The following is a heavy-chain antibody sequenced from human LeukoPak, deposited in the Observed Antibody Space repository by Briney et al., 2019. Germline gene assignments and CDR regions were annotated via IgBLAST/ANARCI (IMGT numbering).Heavy chain of an antibody. V-gene: IGHV4-59*01. J-gene: IGHJ4*02. CDR3: ARVPARRVVTTPTYFDF. CDR2: FSYSGST. Sequence: SETLSLTCTVSGGSISSYYWSWIRQPPGKGLEWIGYFSYSGSTNYNPSLRSRVTISVDTSRNQFSLKLSSVTAADTAVYYCARVPARRVVTTPTYFDFWGQGTLVTVSS. D-gene: IGHD2-21*02. CDR1: GGSISSYY.